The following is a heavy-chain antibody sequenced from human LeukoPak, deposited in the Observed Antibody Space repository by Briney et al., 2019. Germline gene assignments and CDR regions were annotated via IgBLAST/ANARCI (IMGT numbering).Heavy chain of an antibody. CDR1: GYTFTNYG. V-gene: IGHV1-18*01. D-gene: IGHD3-10*01. CDR2: ISPYKGNT. J-gene: IGHJ6*02. CDR3: AREPSYYYGSGSPGPYYYGMDV. Sequence: GASVKVSCKASGYTFTNYGITWVRQAPGQGLEWMGWISPYKGNTNYAQKFQGRVTMTRDTSTSTVYMELSSLRSEDTAVYYCAREPSYYYGSGSPGPYYYGMDVWGQGTTVTVSS.